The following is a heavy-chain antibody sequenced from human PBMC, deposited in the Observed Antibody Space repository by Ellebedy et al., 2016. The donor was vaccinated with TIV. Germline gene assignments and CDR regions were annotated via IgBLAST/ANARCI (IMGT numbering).Heavy chain of an antibody. CDR2: INPSGGST. J-gene: IGHJ4*02. D-gene: IGHD2-21*02. CDR3: ARGGGVVVTAHIDY. CDR1: GYTFTRNY. V-gene: IGHV1-46*01. Sequence: ASVKVSCXASGYTFTRNYLHWVRQAPGQGLEWMGIINPSGGSTTYAQKFQDRVTMTSDTSTSTIYMELSSLRSDDTAVYYCARGGGVVVTAHIDYWGQGTLVTVSS.